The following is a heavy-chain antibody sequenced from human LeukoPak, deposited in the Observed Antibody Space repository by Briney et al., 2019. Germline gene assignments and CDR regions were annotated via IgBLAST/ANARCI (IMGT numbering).Heavy chain of an antibody. CDR1: GGSFSGYY. CDR2: IHSTGTT. Sequence: PSETLSLTCAVYGGSFSGYYWSWIRQPPGKELQWIGYIHSTGTTKFNPSLESRVTMSVDTSKNQFSLKLSSVTAADTAVYYCARHARRDAYNPNDYWGQGTLVTVSS. J-gene: IGHJ4*02. D-gene: IGHD5-24*01. CDR3: ARHARRDAYNPNDY. V-gene: IGHV4-4*09.